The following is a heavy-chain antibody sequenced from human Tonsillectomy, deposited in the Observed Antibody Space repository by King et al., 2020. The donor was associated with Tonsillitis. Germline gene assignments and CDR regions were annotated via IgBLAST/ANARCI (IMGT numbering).Heavy chain of an antibody. CDR2: IYPGDSDT. CDR1: GYSFTSYW. CDR3: ARPAGYCSSTSAGCYFEY. D-gene: IGHD2-2*01. Sequence: QLVQAGAEVKKPGESLKISCKGSGYSFTSYWIGLVRQMPGKGLEWMGVIYPGDSDTRYSPFFQGQVTFSADKSISTAYLQWSSLKASDTAMYYCARPAGYCSSTSAGCYFEYWGQGTLVTVSS. V-gene: IGHV5-51*01. J-gene: IGHJ4*02.